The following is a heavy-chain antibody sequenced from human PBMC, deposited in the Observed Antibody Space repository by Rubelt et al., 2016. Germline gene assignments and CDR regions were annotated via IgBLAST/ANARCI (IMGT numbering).Heavy chain of an antibody. Sequence: QVQLQESGPGLVKPSETLSLTCTVSGGSISSYYWSWIRQPPGKRLHYIGYIYYSGSTKYNHSLHFTSGVTISVVRSNSQFSLKLSSVTAADTAVYYCARLELTSNYYYYYNDMDVWGQGTTVTVSS. CDR3: ARLELTSNYYYYYNDMDV. D-gene: IGHD1-7*01. CDR1: GGSISSYY. J-gene: IGHJ6*02. CDR2: IYYSGST. V-gene: IGHV4-59*08.